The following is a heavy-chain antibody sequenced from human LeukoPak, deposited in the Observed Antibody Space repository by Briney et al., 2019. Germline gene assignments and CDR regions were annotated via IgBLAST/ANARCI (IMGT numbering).Heavy chain of an antibody. Sequence: PETLSLTCTVSGGSISNYYWNWIRQPPGKGLEWIGSIYYSGSTYYNPSLKSRVTISVDTSKNQFSLKLSSVTAADTAVYYCARHCSSTSCYGHYYYYYYMDVWGKGTTVTISS. CDR1: GGSISNYY. V-gene: IGHV4-59*05. D-gene: IGHD2-2*01. CDR3: ARHCSSTSCYGHYYYYYYMDV. CDR2: IYYSGST. J-gene: IGHJ6*03.